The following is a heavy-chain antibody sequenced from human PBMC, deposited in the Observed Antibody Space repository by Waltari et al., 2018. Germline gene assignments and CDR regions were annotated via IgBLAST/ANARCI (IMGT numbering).Heavy chain of an antibody. J-gene: IGHJ5*02. V-gene: IGHV4-39*07. CDR1: GGSISSSSYY. CDR3: ATSGWAAAGSNWFDP. Sequence: QLQLQESGPGLVKPSETLSLTCTVSGGSISSSSYYWGWIRQPPGKGLEWIGSIYYSGSTYYNPTLKSRVTISVDTSKNQFSLKLSSVTAADTAVYYCATSGWAAAGSNWFDPWGQGTLVTVSS. CDR2: IYYSGST. D-gene: IGHD6-13*01.